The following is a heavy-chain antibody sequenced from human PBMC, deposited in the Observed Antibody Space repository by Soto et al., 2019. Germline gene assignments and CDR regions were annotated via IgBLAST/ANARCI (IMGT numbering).Heavy chain of an antibody. CDR3: ARPRRDYYYYYGMDV. V-gene: IGHV3-30*03. Sequence: QVQLVESGGGVVQPGRSLRLSCAASGFTFSGYGMHWVRQAPGKGLEWVAVISNDALNKYYADSVKGRFAISRDDSRNTLYLQMNSLRAEDTAVYYCARPRRDYYYYYGMDVWGQGTTVTGSS. J-gene: IGHJ6*02. CDR2: ISNDALNK. D-gene: IGHD3-10*01. CDR1: GFTFSGYG.